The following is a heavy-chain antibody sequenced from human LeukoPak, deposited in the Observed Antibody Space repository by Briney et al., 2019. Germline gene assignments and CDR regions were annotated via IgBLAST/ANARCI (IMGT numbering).Heavy chain of an antibody. CDR3: ARALSDFGVVTHFDY. V-gene: IGHV1-69*04. CDR1: GGTFSSYA. D-gene: IGHD3-3*01. CDR2: IIPILGIA. J-gene: IGHJ4*02. Sequence: GASVKVSCKASGGTFSSYAISWVRQAPGQGLEWMGRIIPILGIANYAQKFQGRVTITADKSTSTAYMELSSLRSEDTAVYYCARALSDFGVVTHFDYRGQGTLVTVSS.